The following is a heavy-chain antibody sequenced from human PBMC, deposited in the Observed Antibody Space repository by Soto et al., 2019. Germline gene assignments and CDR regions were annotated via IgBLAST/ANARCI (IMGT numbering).Heavy chain of an antibody. V-gene: IGHV4-38-2*02. D-gene: IGHD5-18*01. CDR1: GYSISSGYY. J-gene: IGHJ4*02. Sequence: PSETLSLTCAVSGYSISSGYYWGWIRQPPGKGLEWIGSIYHSGSTYYNPSLKSRVTISVDTSKNQFSLKLSSVTAADTAVYYCARDPRGYSYGPTPWFDYWGQGTLVTVPQ. CDR2: IYHSGST. CDR3: ARDPRGYSYGPTPWFDY.